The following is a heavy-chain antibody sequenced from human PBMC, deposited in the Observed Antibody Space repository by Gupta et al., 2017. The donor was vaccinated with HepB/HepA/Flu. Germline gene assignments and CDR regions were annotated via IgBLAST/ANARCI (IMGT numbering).Heavy chain of an antibody. CDR1: RFLFSTYD. CDR3: ARPLYDLWSSWNVRLDY. J-gene: IGHJ4*02. CDR2: VSYDGTIK. D-gene: IGHD3-3*01. Sequence: QVQLVESGGGVVQPGRSVSLSCAASRFLFSTYDMHWVRQAPGKGLEWVARVSYDGTIKYYADSVKGRFTISRDIPKNTLYLQMSSLRVEDTAVYYCARPLYDLWSSWNVRLDYWGQGALVTVSS. V-gene: IGHV3-30-3*01.